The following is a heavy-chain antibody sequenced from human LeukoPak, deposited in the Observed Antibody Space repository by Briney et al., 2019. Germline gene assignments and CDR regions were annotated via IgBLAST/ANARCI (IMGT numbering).Heavy chain of an antibody. V-gene: IGHV3-30*18. CDR3: AKDLYGSGWYNYFDP. D-gene: IGHD6-19*01. CDR2: ISHDGSEK. J-gene: IGHJ5*02. CDR1: GFTVSTFG. Sequence: PGGSLRLSCAASGFTVSTFGMHWVRQAPGKGLEWVTMISHDGSEKYYVDSVKGRFTISRDNSKNTLYLQTNSLRTEDTAMYYCAKDLYGSGWYNYFDPWGQGTLVTVSS.